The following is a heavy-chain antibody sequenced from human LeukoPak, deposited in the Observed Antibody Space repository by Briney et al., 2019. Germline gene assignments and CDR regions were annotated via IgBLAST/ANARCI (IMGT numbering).Heavy chain of an antibody. Sequence: GESLKISCKGSGYSFTNYWIALVRQMPGKGLEWRGGIYPGDSDTRYSPSFQGQVTFSADKSLSTAYLQWNTLKASDTAMYYCARHVYCSGGNCYSGAFDIWGQGTMVTVSS. CDR3: ARHVYCSGGNCYSGAFDI. J-gene: IGHJ3*02. D-gene: IGHD2-15*01. CDR2: IYPGDSDT. CDR1: GYSFTNYW. V-gene: IGHV5-51*01.